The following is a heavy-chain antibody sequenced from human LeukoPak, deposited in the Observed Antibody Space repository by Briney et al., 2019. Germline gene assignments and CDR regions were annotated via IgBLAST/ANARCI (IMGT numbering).Heavy chain of an antibody. CDR3: ARVGYYDFWSGYYSSYYYYMDV. J-gene: IGHJ6*03. CDR1: GFTFSSYW. V-gene: IGHV3-7*01. Sequence: GGSLRLSCAASGFTFSSYWMSWVRQAPGKGLEWVANIKQDGSEKYYVDSVKGRFTISRDNAKNSLYLQMNSLRAEDTAVYYCARVGYYDFWSGYYSSYYYYMDVWGKGTTVTVSS. D-gene: IGHD3-3*01. CDR2: IKQDGSEK.